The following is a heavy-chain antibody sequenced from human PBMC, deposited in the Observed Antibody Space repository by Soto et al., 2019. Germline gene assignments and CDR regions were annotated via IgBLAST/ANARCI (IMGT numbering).Heavy chain of an antibody. CDR3: ASDNYYDSSGYYYRTYSLFFY. CDR1: GGTFSSYA. D-gene: IGHD3-22*01. V-gene: IGHV1-69*06. Sequence: QVQLVQSGAEVKKPGSSVKVSCKASGGTFSSYAISWVRQAPGQGLEWMGGIIPIFGTANYAQKFQGRVTITADKSTSTAYMELSSLRSEDTAVYYCASDNYYDSSGYYYRTYSLFFYWGQGTLVTVSS. CDR2: IIPIFGTA. J-gene: IGHJ4*02.